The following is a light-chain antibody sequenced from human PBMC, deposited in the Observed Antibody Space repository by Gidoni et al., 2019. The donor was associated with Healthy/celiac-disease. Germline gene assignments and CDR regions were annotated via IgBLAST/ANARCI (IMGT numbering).Light chain of an antibody. J-gene: IGKJ3*01. V-gene: IGKV1-39*01. CDR3: QQSYSTPXT. CDR1: QSISIY. CDR2: AAS. Sequence: DIQMTQSPSSLSASVGDRVTITCRASQSISIYLNWYQQQPGKAPKLLIYAASSLQSGVPSRFSGSGSGTDFTLTISSLQPEDFATYYCQQSYSTPXTFGPGTKVDIK.